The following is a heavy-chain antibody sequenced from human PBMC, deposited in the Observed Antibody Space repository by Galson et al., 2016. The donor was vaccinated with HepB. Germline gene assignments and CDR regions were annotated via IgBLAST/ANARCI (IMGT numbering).Heavy chain of an antibody. J-gene: IGHJ6*02. D-gene: IGHD4-11*01. Sequence: SVKVSCKASGGTFSSYAITWVRQAPGQGLEWVGGIMSKFGRAKYAQKFQGRVTITADESTSTAYMELSSPRAEDTAVYYCARSYSNYYYGLDVWGRGTTVIVSS. CDR1: GGTFSSYA. CDR3: ARSYSNYYYGLDV. V-gene: IGHV1-69*13. CDR2: IMSKFGRA.